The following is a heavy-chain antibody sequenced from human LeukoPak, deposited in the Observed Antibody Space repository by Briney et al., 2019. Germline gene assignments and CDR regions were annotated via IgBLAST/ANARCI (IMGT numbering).Heavy chain of an antibody. CDR2: ISYDGSNK. CDR3: ARGRQWRGAFDI. Sequence: GGSLRLSCAASGFTFSSYAMHWVRQAPGKGLEWVAVISYDGSNKYYADSVKGRFTISRDNSKNTLYLQMSSLRAEDTAVYYCARGRQWRGAFDIWGQGTMVTVSS. V-gene: IGHV3-30*04. D-gene: IGHD6-19*01. J-gene: IGHJ3*02. CDR1: GFTFSSYA.